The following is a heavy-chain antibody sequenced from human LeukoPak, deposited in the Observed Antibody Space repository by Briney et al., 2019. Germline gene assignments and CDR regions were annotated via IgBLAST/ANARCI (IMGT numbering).Heavy chain of an antibody. CDR2: ISGSGGST. J-gene: IGHJ4*02. CDR3: AKDHSYDSSGYYYSTGGYFDY. V-gene: IGHV3-23*01. Sequence: GGSLRLSCAASGFTFSSYAMSWVRQAPGKGLERVSGISGSGGSTYYVDSVKGRFTISRDNSKNTLYLQMNSLRAEDTAVYYCAKDHSYDSSGYYYSTGGYFDYWGQGTLVTVSS. CDR1: GFTFSSYA. D-gene: IGHD3-22*01.